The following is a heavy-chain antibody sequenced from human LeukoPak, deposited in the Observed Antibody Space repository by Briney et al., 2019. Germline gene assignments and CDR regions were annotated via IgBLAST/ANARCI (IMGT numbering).Heavy chain of an antibody. Sequence: PSETLSLTCSVSGGSISSYYWSWLRQPPGKGLEWIGYIYHSGSTNYNPSLKSRVTISVDTSKNQFSLKLSSVTAADTAVYYCARGGYDFWSGSKNWFDPWGQGTLVTVSS. CDR2: IYHSGST. CDR3: ARGGYDFWSGSKNWFDP. CDR1: GGSISSYY. V-gene: IGHV4-59*01. D-gene: IGHD3-3*01. J-gene: IGHJ5*02.